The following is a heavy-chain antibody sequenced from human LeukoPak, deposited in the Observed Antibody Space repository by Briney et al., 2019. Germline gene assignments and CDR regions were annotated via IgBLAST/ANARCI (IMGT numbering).Heavy chain of an antibody. V-gene: IGHV3-74*03. Sequence: PGGSLRLSCAASGFTFSSYWLHWVRQAPGKGVVWVSRINSDGSSITYADSVKGRFTISRDNAKNTLYLQMNSLRVEDTAVYYCAREGRVSGYDFDCWGQGTLVTVSS. CDR2: INSDGSSI. J-gene: IGHJ4*02. D-gene: IGHD5-12*01. CDR1: GFTFSSYW. CDR3: AREGRVSGYDFDC.